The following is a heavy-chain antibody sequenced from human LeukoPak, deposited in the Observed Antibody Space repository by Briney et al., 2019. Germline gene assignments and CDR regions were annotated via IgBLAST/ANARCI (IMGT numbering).Heavy chain of an antibody. CDR3: ARDLELERNRWNYFES. Sequence: SETLSLTCTVSGXSISSFFWSWIRQPPGKGLEWIGSMHYSGDTKYNPSLKSRVSLSIDTSKQQFSLRLSSVTAADTAVYYCARDLELERNRWNYFESWGQGTLVTVSS. CDR1: GXSISSFF. J-gene: IGHJ4*02. CDR2: MHYSGDT. D-gene: IGHD1-1*01. V-gene: IGHV4-59*01.